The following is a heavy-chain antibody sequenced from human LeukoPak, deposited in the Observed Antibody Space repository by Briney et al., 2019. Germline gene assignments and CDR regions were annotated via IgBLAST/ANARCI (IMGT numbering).Heavy chain of an antibody. CDR1: GYTFTGYY. J-gene: IGHJ5*02. CDR3: ARDRYCSSTSCPKTYNWFDP. CDR2: INPNSGGT. V-gene: IGHV1-2*02. Sequence: ASVKVSCKASGYTFTGYYMHWVRQAPGQGLEWMGWINPNSGGTNYAQKFQGRVTMTRDTSISTAYMELSRLRSDDTAVYYCARDRYCSSTSCPKTYNWFDPWGQGILVTVSS. D-gene: IGHD2-2*01.